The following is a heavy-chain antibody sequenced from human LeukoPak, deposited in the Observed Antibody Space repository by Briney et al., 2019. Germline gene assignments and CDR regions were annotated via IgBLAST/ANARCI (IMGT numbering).Heavy chain of an antibody. CDR2: INPAGSDT. CDR3: AKAPAWYYGSGSYPFWFDP. J-gene: IGHJ5*02. CDR1: GFTFSSHW. V-gene: IGHV3-74*01. D-gene: IGHD3-10*01. Sequence: PGGSLRLSCAASGFTFSSHWMHWVRQAPGKGLEWVSRINPAGSDTRYADSVKGRFTISRDNAKNTLYLQMNSLRAEDTAVYYCAKAPAWYYGSGSYPFWFDPWGQGTLVTVSS.